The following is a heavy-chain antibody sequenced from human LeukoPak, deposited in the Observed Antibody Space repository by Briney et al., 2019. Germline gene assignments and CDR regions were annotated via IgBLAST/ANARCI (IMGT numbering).Heavy chain of an antibody. CDR3: ARDLYNSASK. Sequence: GGSLRLSCAASGFRFSSYWMSWVRQAPGKGLEWVAKIKQDGSDKYYVDSVKGRFTISRDNAKNSLYLQVNSLRAEDTAVYYCARDLYNSASKWGQGTLVTVSS. CDR2: IKQDGSDK. V-gene: IGHV3-7*03. CDR1: GFRFSSYW. D-gene: IGHD6-25*01. J-gene: IGHJ4*02.